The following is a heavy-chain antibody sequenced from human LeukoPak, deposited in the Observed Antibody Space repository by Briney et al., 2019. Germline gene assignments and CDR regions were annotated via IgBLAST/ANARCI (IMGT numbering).Heavy chain of an antibody. D-gene: IGHD3-9*01. J-gene: IGHJ6*03. V-gene: IGHV4-59*01. CDR3: ARAALRYFDWLLGGFYMDV. CDR1: GGSISSYY. Sequence: SETLSLTCTVSGGSISSYYWSCIRQPPGKGLEWIGYIYYSGSTNYNPSLKSRVTISVDTSKNQFSLKLSSVTAADTAVYYCARAALRYFDWLLGGFYMDVWGKGTTVTISS. CDR2: IYYSGST.